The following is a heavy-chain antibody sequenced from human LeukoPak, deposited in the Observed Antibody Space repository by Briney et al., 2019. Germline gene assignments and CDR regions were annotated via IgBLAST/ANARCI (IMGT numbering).Heavy chain of an antibody. CDR2: MHYSADT. D-gene: IGHD1-1*01. Sequence: PSETLTLTCTASGGTISSFFWSWIRQPPGKGLEWLGPMHYSADTKYNPSLKSRVTLSIDTSNQQFSLRLSSVTAADTAVYYCARDLELERNRWNYFESWGQGTLVTVSS. V-gene: IGHV4-59*01. CDR3: ARDLELERNRWNYFES. J-gene: IGHJ4*02. CDR1: GGTISSFF.